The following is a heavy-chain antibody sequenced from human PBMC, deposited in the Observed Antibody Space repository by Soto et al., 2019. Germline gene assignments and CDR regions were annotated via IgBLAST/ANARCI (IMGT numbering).Heavy chain of an antibody. CDR3: AHTSLMFRGATFDY. CDR2: IYWDDDK. J-gene: IGHJ4*02. CDR1: GFSLSTSGVG. D-gene: IGHD1-26*01. V-gene: IGHV2-5*02. Sequence: QITLKESGPTLVKPTQTLTLTCTFSGFSLSTSGVGVGWIRQPPGKALEWLALIYWDDDKRYSPSLKSRLTITKDTSKNQVVLTMTNMDLVDTATYYCAHTSLMFRGATFDYWGQGTLVTVSS.